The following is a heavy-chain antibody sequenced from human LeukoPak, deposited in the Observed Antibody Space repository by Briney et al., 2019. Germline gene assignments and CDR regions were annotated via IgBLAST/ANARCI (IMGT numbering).Heavy chain of an antibody. Sequence: PGGSLRLSRTASGFTFSRYWMTWVRQGPGKGLEWVANIRQDGSDKYYVDSVKGRFTISRDNAKNSLFLQMNSLRAEDTAVYYCVRDSYTNTWHFQEEDYWGQGTLVTVSS. CDR2: IRQDGSDK. J-gene: IGHJ4*02. V-gene: IGHV3-7*01. CDR1: GFTFSRYW. D-gene: IGHD2-2*02. CDR3: VRDSYTNTWHFQEEDY.